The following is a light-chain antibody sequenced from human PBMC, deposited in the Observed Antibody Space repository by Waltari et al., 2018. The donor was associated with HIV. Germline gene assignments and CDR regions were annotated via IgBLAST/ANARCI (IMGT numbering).Light chain of an antibody. Sequence: QSALTHPASVSGSPGQSLPISCTGTSTDVGSYNLVSWYQQHPSKAPKLMIYEVSKRPSGVSNRFSGSKSGNTVSLTISGRQAEDEADYYSSSYAGSSTKVFGTGTNVTVL. V-gene: IGLV2-23*02. CDR2: EVS. CDR3: SSYAGSSTKV. CDR1: STDVGSYNL. J-gene: IGLJ1*01.